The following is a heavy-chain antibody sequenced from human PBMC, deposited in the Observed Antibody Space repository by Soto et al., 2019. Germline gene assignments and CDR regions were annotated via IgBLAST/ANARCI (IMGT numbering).Heavy chain of an antibody. D-gene: IGHD2-2*01. J-gene: IGHJ4*02. Sequence: LRLSCAASGFTFSSYDMHWVRQATGKGLEWVSAIGTAGDTYYPGSVKGRFTISRENAKNSLYLQMNSLRAGDTAVYYCARGGSKDKASFDYWGQGTLVTVSS. CDR3: ARGGSKDKASFDY. CDR1: GFTFSSYD. CDR2: IGTAGDT. V-gene: IGHV3-13*01.